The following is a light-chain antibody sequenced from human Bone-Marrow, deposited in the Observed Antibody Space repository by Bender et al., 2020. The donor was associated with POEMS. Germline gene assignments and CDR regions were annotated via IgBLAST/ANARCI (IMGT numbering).Light chain of an antibody. Sequence: QSALTQPPSASGSPGQSVTISCTGTSSDVGAYNYVSWYQQHPGKAPKLIISDVSNRPSGVSNRFSGFKSGNTASLTISGLQAEDEADYYCCSFGGLGVFGSGTTVTVL. CDR1: SSDVGAYNY. CDR3: CSFGGLGV. CDR2: DVS. V-gene: IGLV2-14*03. J-gene: IGLJ1*01.